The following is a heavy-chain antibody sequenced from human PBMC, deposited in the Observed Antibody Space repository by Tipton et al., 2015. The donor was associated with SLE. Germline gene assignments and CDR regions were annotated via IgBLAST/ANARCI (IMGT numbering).Heavy chain of an antibody. CDR1: DYSISDGYY. CDR3: ARSVAYGRTYGTYWFGP. J-gene: IGHJ5*02. D-gene: IGHD3-10*01. CDR2: IYHSGSA. Sequence: TLSLTCTVSDYSISDGYYWGWIRQPPGEGLEWIGNIYHSGSAFYNPSLKSRVTISVDSSKNQFSLRLTSVTAADTAVYYCARSVAYGRTYGTYWFGPWGQGTLVTVSS. V-gene: IGHV4-38-2*02.